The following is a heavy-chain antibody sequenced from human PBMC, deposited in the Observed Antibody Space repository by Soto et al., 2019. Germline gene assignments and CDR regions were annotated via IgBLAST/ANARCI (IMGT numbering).Heavy chain of an antibody. CDR1: GGIFSSYA. CDR3: ARVVLAAGTYYYYGMDV. D-gene: IGHD6-25*01. V-gene: IGHV1-69*01. CDR2: IIPIFGTA. Sequence: QVQLVQSGAEVKKPGSSVKVSCKASGGIFSSYAISWVRQAPGQGLEWMGGIIPIFGTANYAQKFQGRVAITADESTSTAYMELSSLRSEDTAVYYCARVVLAAGTYYYYGMDVWGQGTTVTVSS. J-gene: IGHJ6*02.